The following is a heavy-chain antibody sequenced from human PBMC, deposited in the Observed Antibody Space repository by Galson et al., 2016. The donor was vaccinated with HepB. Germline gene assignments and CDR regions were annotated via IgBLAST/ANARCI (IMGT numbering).Heavy chain of an antibody. V-gene: IGHV3-13*01. CDR3: AGDGGYSGYDAYGLDA. CDR1: GFTFSIYD. D-gene: IGHD5-12*01. J-gene: IGHJ6*04. Sequence: SLRLSCAASGFTFSIYDMHWVRQAPGSGLEWVSVIGTAGNTYYAASVTGRFTISREDAKNSLFLQMNSLTVGDTAVYYCAGDGGYSGYDAYGLDAWGKGTTVTVSS. CDR2: IGTAGNT.